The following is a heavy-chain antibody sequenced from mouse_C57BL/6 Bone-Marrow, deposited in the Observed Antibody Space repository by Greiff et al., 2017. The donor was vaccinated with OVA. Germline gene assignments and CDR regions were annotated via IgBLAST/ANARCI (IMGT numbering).Heavy chain of an antibody. CDR2: ISSGSSTI. Sequence: EVQLVESGGGLVKPGGSLKLSCAASGFTFSDYGMHWVRQAPEQGLEWVAYISSGSSTIYYADTVKGRFTISRDNAKNTLFLQMTSLRSEDTAMYYCARKAWFAYWGQGTLVTVSA. J-gene: IGHJ3*01. CDR1: GFTFSDYG. V-gene: IGHV5-17*01. CDR3: ARKAWFAY.